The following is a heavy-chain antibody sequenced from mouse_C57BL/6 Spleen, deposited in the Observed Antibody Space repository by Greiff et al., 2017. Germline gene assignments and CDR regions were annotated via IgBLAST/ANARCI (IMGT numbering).Heavy chain of an antibody. CDR2: ISDGGSYT. CDR1: GFTFSSYA. Sequence: EVKLMESGGGLVKPGGSLKLSCAASGFTFSSYAMSWVRQTPEKRLEWVATISDGGSYTYYPDNVKGRFTISRDNAKNNLYLQMSHLKSEDTAMYYCARSSNYEAWFAYWGQGTLVTVSA. J-gene: IGHJ3*01. V-gene: IGHV5-4*03. D-gene: IGHD2-5*01. CDR3: ARSSNYEAWFAY.